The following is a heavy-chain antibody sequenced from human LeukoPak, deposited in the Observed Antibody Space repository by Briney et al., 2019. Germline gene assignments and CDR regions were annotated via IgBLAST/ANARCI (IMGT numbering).Heavy chain of an antibody. Sequence: GGSLRLSCAASGFTFSNYSMNWVRQAPGKGLEWVSSISSSSSYMYDSDSVKGRFTISRDNAKNSLYLLMNSLRAEDTAVYYCAKDGFFTYGDYVFDYWGQGTLVTVSS. J-gene: IGHJ4*02. CDR2: ISSSSSYM. CDR3: AKDGFFTYGDYVFDY. CDR1: GFTFSNYS. D-gene: IGHD4-17*01. V-gene: IGHV3-21*01.